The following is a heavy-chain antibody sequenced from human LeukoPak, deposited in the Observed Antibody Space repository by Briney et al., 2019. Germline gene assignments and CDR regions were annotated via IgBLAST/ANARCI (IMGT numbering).Heavy chain of an antibody. V-gene: IGHV3-66*01. CDR2: IYSGGST. CDR3: ASDSYSPEYFQH. J-gene: IGHJ1*01. Sequence: GGSLRLSCAASGFSVSNNYVSWVRQAPGKGLERVSVIYSGGSTFYADSVKGRFTISRDNSKNTLYLQMNSLRAEDTAVYYCASDSYSPEYFQHWGQGTLVTVSS. D-gene: IGHD2-15*01. CDR1: GFSVSNNY.